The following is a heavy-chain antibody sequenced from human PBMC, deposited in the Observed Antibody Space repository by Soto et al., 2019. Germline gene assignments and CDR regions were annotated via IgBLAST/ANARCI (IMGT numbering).Heavy chain of an antibody. CDR3: ARDLSGFYSSGSWNVNEGNNGLDV. J-gene: IGHJ6*02. CDR1: GYTFTSYA. V-gene: IGHV1-18*01. CDR2: ISSYNGKT. D-gene: IGHD6-25*01. Sequence: ASVKVSCKASGYTFTSYAFSWLRQAPGQGLEWMGWISSYNGKTVYAQSFQGRVTMTTDTSTSTAYMELRSLRSDDTAVYYCARDLSGFYSSGSWNVNEGNNGLDVWGQGTTVTVSS.